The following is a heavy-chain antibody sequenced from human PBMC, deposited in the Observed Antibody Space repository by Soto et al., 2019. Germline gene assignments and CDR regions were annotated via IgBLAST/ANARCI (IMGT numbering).Heavy chain of an antibody. D-gene: IGHD5-12*01. J-gene: IGHJ4*02. CDR2: ISSSGSTI. CDR3: ARDRRKLVATITGPPTKTGYYFDY. CDR1: GFTFSDYY. V-gene: IGHV3-11*01. Sequence: GGSLRLSCAASGFTFSDYYMSWIRQAPGKGLEWVSYISSSGSTIYYADSVKGRFTISRDNAKNSLYLQMNSLRAEDTAVYYCARDRRKLVATITGPPTKTGYYFDYWGQETLVTVSS.